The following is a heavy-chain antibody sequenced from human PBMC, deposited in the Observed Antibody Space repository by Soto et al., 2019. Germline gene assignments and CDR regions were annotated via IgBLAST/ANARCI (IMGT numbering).Heavy chain of an antibody. CDR2: IRQDGTEI. CDR3: ATECDFWSGFDGWFDD. J-gene: IGHJ5*02. Sequence: EVQLVESGGGLVQPGGSLRLVCVDSGSTLESHWMAWVRQAPGQGLEWVANIRQDGTEIHYVEAARGRFIISRGNAKKSVYLQMNSLRVEDSARYYGATECDFWSGFDGWFDDWGQGTLVTVSS. D-gene: IGHD3-3*01. CDR1: GSTLESHW. V-gene: IGHV3-7*01.